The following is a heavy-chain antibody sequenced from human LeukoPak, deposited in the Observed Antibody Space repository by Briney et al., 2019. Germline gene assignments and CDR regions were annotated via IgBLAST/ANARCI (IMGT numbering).Heavy chain of an antibody. V-gene: IGHV5-51*01. J-gene: IGHJ1*01. D-gene: IGHD4-23*01. CDR1: GYSFTSYW. CDR3: ATQTTVVTPGYFQH. Sequence: GESLKISCKGSGYSFTSYWIGWVRQMLGKGLEWMGIIYPGDSDTRYSPSFQGQVTISADKSISTAYLQWSSLKASDIAMYYCATQTTVVTPGYFQHWGQGTLVTVSS. CDR2: IYPGDSDT.